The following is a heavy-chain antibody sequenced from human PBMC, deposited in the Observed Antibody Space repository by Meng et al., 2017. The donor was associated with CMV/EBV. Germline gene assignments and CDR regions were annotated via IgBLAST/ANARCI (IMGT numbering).Heavy chain of an antibody. J-gene: IGHJ1*01. CDR3: ARGEQLAEYFQH. V-gene: IGHV3-21*01. CDR1: GFTFSSYS. Sequence: VEVLESGGGRVHHGGSLRLSCAASGFTFSSYSMNWVRQAPGKGLEWVSSISSSSSYIYYADSVKGRFTISRDNAKNSLYLQMNSLRAEDTAVYYCARGEQLAEYFQHWGQGTLVTVS. CDR2: ISSSSSYI. D-gene: IGHD6-13*01.